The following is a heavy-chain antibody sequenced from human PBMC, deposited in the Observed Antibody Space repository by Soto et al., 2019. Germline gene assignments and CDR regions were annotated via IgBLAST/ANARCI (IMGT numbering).Heavy chain of an antibody. CDR3: VRANHEFWSSYFFDP. V-gene: IGHV1-18*01. D-gene: IGHD3-3*01. J-gene: IGHJ5*02. Sequence: ASVKVSCKASGYPFDMYGINWVRQAPGQRLEWMGWISAYNGQTDYAQNFQGRVTMATDTSTNTAYMELRNLRSDDTAVYYCVRANHEFWSSYFFDPWGPGTLVTVSS. CDR1: GYPFDMYG. CDR2: ISAYNGQT.